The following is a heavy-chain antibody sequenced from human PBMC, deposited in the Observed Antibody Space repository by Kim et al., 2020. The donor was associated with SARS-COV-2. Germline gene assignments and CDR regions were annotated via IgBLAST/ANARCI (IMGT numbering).Heavy chain of an antibody. Sequence: GGSLRLSCAASGFTFSSYAMHWVRQAPGKGLEWVAVISYDGSNKYYADSVKGRFTISRDNSKNTLYVQMNSLIADDTAVYYCARGGRAVVTATGYWGQGTLVTVSS. V-gene: IGHV3-30*04. CDR2: ISYDGSNK. CDR1: GFTFSSYA. J-gene: IGHJ4*02. D-gene: IGHD2-21*02. CDR3: ARGGRAVVTATGY.